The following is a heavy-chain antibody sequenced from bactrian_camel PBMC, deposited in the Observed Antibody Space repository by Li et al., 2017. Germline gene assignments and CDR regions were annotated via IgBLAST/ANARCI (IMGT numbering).Heavy chain of an antibody. D-gene: IGHD2*01. J-gene: IGHJ4*01. Sequence: HVQLVESGGGSVQAGGSLRLSCAVSGTGLSMSLFRMGWVRQAPGKEREGVAAISPGSGRRYYGDSVKGRFTISRDGAQRTIHLQMNRLEPEDTAIYYCAADLQWCRSGYFDPYARLGYRGQGTQVTVLGPTQVTVLGQGTQVTVS. CDR2: ISPGSGRR. CDR1: GTGLSMSLFR. V-gene: IGHV3S54*01.